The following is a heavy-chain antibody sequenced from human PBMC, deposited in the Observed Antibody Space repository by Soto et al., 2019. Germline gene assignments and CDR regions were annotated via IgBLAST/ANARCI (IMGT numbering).Heavy chain of an antibody. Sequence: EVQLVESGGGLGQPGGSLRLSCAASGFMFSAYWMSWVRQAPGKGLEWVANIHGDGGKIYYVDSVKGRFTISRDNAKRSLYLQMNSLRAEDTAVYYCARDFYGGYTYGPGDYWGQAALVAVSS. CDR2: IHGDGGKI. D-gene: IGHD5-18*01. V-gene: IGHV3-7*01. CDR1: GFMFSAYW. CDR3: ARDFYGGYTYGPGDY. J-gene: IGHJ4*02.